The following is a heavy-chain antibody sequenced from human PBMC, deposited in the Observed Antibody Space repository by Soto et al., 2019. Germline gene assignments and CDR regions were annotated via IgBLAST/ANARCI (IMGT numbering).Heavy chain of an antibody. J-gene: IGHJ5*01. D-gene: IGHD1-1*01. CDR3: ARGTTDSGKNWFDS. Sequence: LSLPCTVSGGSMSTYYWSWIRQPAGKGLQWIGRMFSSGSTNYDPSLKSRVSMSLDTSKNQFSLYLRSVTAADTAVYYCARGTTDSGKNWFDSWGQGTPVTVPQ. V-gene: IGHV4-4*07. CDR1: GGSMSTYY. CDR2: MFSSGST.